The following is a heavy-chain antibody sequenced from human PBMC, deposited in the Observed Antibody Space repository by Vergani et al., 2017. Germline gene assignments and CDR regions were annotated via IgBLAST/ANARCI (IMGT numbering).Heavy chain of an antibody. CDR1: GSSISSTYY. CDR3: ARHRGDNDRGGMDV. J-gene: IGHJ6*02. CDR2: IYHSGST. V-gene: IGHV4-38-2*01. D-gene: IGHD2-21*02. Sequence: QVQLQESGPGLVKPSETLSLTCAVSGSSISSTYYWGWIRQPPGKGLEWIGSIYHSGSTYNNPSLKSRVTISVDTSKNQFSLKLSSVTAADTAVYYCARHRGDNDRGGMDVWGQGTTVTVSS.